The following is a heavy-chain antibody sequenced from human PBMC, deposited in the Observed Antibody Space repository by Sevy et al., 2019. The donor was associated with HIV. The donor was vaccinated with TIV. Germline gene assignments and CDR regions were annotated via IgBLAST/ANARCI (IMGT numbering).Heavy chain of an antibody. CDR3: ARGVGLDC. Sequence: GGSLRLSCAASGFTFSPYWMTWVRQAPGKGLEWVANIRPDGSDKYYVDSVKGRFTISRDKAKNSLYRQMNSLRADDTAMYYCARGVGLDCWGQGALVTVSS. D-gene: IGHD1-26*01. CDR2: IRPDGSDK. V-gene: IGHV3-7*01. J-gene: IGHJ4*02. CDR1: GFTFSPYW.